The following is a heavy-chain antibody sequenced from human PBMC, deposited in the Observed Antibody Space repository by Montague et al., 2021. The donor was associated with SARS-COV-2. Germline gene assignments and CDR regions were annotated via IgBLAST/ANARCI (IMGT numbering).Heavy chain of an antibody. CDR3: AKKTIAVPGSPHFDS. D-gene: IGHD6-19*01. Sequence: LRLSCAASGFTFSSYGMFWVRQTRGKGLEWVSAISGGGDMTYYADSVKGRLTISRDNSKNTLYLQMNTLRAEDTAVYFCAKKTIAVPGSPHFDSWGQGTLVTVSS. V-gene: IGHV3-23*01. CDR2: ISGGGDMT. CDR1: GFTFSSYG. J-gene: IGHJ4*02.